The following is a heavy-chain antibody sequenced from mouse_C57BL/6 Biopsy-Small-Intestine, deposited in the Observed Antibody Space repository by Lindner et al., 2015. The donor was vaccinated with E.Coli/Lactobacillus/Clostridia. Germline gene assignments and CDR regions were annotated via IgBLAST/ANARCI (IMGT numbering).Heavy chain of an antibody. V-gene: IGHV1-54*01. CDR3: ARHRQLRPYYFGY. J-gene: IGHJ2*01. D-gene: IGHD3-2*02. Sequence: VQLQESGAELVRPGTSVKVSCKASGYAFTNYLIEWVKQRPGQGLEWIGVINPGSGGTNYNEKFKGKATLTADKSSSTAYMQLSSLTSEDSAVYFCARHRQLRPYYFGYWGQGTTLTVSS. CDR1: GYAFTNYL. CDR2: INPGSGGT.